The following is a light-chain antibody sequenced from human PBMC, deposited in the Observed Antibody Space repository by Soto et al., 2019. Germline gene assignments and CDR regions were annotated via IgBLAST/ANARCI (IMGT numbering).Light chain of an antibody. CDR3: QQYGSSVLT. CDR2: AAS. V-gene: IGKV3-20*01. J-gene: IGKJ4*01. CDR1: QSVSTNS. Sequence: VITQSPTTLSVSPGETATLSCRASQSVSTNSLAGYQQKPGKAPRLLRYAASSRATGIPDRFSGSGAGTDLSLTISRLEPEDFAVYYCQQYGSSVLTFGGGTKVDIK.